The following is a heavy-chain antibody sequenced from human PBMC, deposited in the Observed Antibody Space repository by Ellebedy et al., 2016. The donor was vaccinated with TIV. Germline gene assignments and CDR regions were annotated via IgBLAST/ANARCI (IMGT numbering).Heavy chain of an antibody. V-gene: IGHV5-51*01. D-gene: IGHD6-19*01. Sequence: GESLKISCKGSEYWIGWVRQIPGKGLAWMGIICPDDSDTRYSPSFPGQVTNSDDKSISTAYLQWNSLKASDTAMYYCTSGKWAAGKIDYWGQGTLVTVSS. J-gene: IGHJ4*02. CDR2: ICPDDSDT. CDR1: EYW. CDR3: TSGKWAAGKIDY.